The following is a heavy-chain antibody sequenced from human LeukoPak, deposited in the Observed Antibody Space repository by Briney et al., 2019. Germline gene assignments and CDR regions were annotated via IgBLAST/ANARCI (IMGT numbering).Heavy chain of an antibody. CDR2: ISGSGGST. CDR3: AKVPRITMVRGACFDY. CDR1: GFTFSSYA. J-gene: IGHJ4*02. V-gene: IGHV3-23*01. Sequence: PGGSLRLSCAASGFTFSSYAMSWVRQAPGKGLEWVSAISGSGGSTYYADSVKGRFTISRDNSKNTLYLQMNSLRAEDTAVYYCAKVPRITMVRGACFDYWGQGTLVTVSS. D-gene: IGHD3-10*01.